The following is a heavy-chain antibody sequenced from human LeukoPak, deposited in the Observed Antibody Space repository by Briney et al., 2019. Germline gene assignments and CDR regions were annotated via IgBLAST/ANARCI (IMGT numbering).Heavy chain of an antibody. J-gene: IGHJ4*02. CDR2: ISYDGSNK. D-gene: IGHD2-2*01. V-gene: IGHV3-30-3*01. CDR1: GFTFDDYA. Sequence: PGGSLRLSCAASGFTFDDYAMHWVRQAPGKGLEWVAVISYDGSNKYYADSVKGRFTISRDNSKNTLYLQMNSLRAEDTAVYYCARDSWAIVVVPAAFFLDYWGQGTLVTVSS. CDR3: ARDSWAIVVVPAAFFLDY.